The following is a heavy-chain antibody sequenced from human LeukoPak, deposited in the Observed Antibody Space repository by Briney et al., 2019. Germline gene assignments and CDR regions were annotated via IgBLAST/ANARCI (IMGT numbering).Heavy chain of an antibody. CDR2: VNPSSGST. Sequence: GASVKVSCKASGYTXTSYFMHWVRQAPGQGLEWMGVVNPSSGSTTYSQKFQGRVTMTRDTSTSTVYMDLSSLRSEDTALYYCARAVGPRGGNWFDPWGQGTVVTVSS. V-gene: IGHV1-46*01. D-gene: IGHD1-26*01. CDR3: ARAVGPRGGNWFDP. J-gene: IGHJ5*02. CDR1: GYTXTSYF.